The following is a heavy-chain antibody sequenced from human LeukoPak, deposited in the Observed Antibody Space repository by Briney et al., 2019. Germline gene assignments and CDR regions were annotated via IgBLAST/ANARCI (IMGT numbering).Heavy chain of an antibody. D-gene: IGHD6-6*01. CDR2: INHSGST. Sequence: SETLSLTCTVSGGSISSGDYYWSWIRQPPGKGLEWIGEINHSGSTNYNPSLKSRVTISVDTSKNQFYLKLSSVTAADTAVYYCARGLKRVIAARGYFDYWGQGTLVTVSS. V-gene: IGHV4-30-4*01. J-gene: IGHJ4*02. CDR3: ARGLKRVIAARGYFDY. CDR1: GGSISSGDYY.